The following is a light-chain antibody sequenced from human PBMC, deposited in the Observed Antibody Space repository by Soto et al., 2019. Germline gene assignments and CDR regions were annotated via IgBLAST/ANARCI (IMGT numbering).Light chain of an antibody. Sequence: QSALTQPASVSGSPGQSITISCTGTSSDVGGYNFVSWYQQHPDKAPRLIIYEVKNRPSGVSNRFSGSKSGNTASLTISGLQTEDEGDYYCNSYSRSGGSSVFGTGTKLTVL. CDR3: NSYSRSGGSSV. CDR1: SSDVGGYNF. V-gene: IGLV2-14*01. J-gene: IGLJ1*01. CDR2: EVK.